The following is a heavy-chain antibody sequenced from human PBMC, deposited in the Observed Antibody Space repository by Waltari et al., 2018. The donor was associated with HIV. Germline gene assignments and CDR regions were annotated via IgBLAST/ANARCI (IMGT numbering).Heavy chain of an antibody. CDR3: ARSGIVRGRNYELLVF. J-gene: IGHJ4*01. Sequence: QVLLVQSGPEVKKPGASVTIPCQASGYNFTSYPVHWVRQAPGRGLEWLGWINSGHGNRRYSPGFQDRLTVTRDISATTSYLVLSVLTSDDTALYFCARSGIVRGRNYELLVFWGQGT. CDR2: INSGHGNR. D-gene: IGHD3-16*01. V-gene: IGHV1-3*01. CDR1: GYNFTSYP.